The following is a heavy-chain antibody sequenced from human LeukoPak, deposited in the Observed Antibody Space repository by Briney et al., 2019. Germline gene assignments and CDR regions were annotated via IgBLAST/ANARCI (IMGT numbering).Heavy chain of an antibody. V-gene: IGHV3-66*01. CDR3: ARGKGSSSPYYFDY. D-gene: IGHD6-6*01. J-gene: IGHJ4*02. CDR2: IYSGDNT. CDR1: GFTVSSNY. Sequence: PGGSLRLSCAASGFTVSSNYMSWVRQAPGKGLEWVSIIYSGDNTYYADSVKGRFTISRDNSKNTLYLQMNSLRAEDTAVYYCARGKGSSSPYYFDYWGQGTLVTVSS.